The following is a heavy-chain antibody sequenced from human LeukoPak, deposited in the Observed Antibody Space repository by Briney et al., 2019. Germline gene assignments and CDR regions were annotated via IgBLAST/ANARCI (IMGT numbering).Heavy chain of an antibody. V-gene: IGHV4-59*01. CDR1: GGSISKYY. Sequence: SETLSLTYTFSGGSISKYYLSWLRQPPGKGLEWIAYIHHSGSTGSNPSLKSRVTISVDTSKNQVSLRLSSVTAADTAVYYCARGGRYSEGFDPWGQGTLVTVSS. D-gene: IGHD5-12*01. J-gene: IGHJ5*02. CDR2: IHHSGST. CDR3: ARGGRYSEGFDP.